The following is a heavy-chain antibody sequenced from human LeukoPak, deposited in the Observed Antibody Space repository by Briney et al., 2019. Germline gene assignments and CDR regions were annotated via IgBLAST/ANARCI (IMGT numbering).Heavy chain of an antibody. CDR3: ARGGVVAAHSNDY. D-gene: IGHD2-15*01. Sequence: GASVKVSCKASGYTFTSYGISWVRQAPGQGLEWMGWINPNSGGTNYAQKFQGRVTMTRDTSISTAYMELSRLRSDDTAVYYCARGGVVAAHSNDYWGQGTLVTVSS. J-gene: IGHJ4*02. CDR1: GYTFTSYG. V-gene: IGHV1-2*02. CDR2: INPNSGGT.